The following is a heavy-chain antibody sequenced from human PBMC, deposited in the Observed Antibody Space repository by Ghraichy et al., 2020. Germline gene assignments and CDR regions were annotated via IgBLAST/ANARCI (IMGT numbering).Heavy chain of an antibody. V-gene: IGHV3-30-3*01. Sequence: GGSLRLSCAASGFTFSSYAMHWVRQAPGKGLEWVAVISYDGSNKYYADSVKGRFTISRDNSKNTLYLQMNSLRAEDTAVYYCARPVGTSGYYYYYYGMDVWGQGTTVTVSS. CDR2: ISYDGSNK. D-gene: IGHD2-2*01. J-gene: IGHJ6*02. CDR1: GFTFSSYA. CDR3: ARPVGTSGYYYYYYGMDV.